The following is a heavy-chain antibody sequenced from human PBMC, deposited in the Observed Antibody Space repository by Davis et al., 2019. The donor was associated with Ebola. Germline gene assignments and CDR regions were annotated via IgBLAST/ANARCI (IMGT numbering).Heavy chain of an antibody. V-gene: IGHV1-69*13. CDR3: ARDPSNPETFYYYYGMDV. Sequence: AASVKVSCKASGYTFTSYDINWVRQAPGQGLEWMGGIIPIFGTANYAQKFQGRVTITADESTSTAYMELNSLRAEDTAVYYCARDPSNPETFYYYYGMDVWGQGTTVTVSS. CDR2: IIPIFGTA. J-gene: IGHJ6*02. CDR1: GYTFTSYD. D-gene: IGHD4-11*01.